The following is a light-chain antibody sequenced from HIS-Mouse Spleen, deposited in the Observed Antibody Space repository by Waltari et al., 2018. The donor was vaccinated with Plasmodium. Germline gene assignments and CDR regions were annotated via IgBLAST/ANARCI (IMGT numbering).Light chain of an antibody. CDR1: QDISNY. V-gene: IGKV1-33*01. J-gene: IGKJ3*01. Sequence: DIQMTQSPSSLSASVGDRVTITCQASQDISNYLNWYQQKPGKAPKLLIYDASNLETGVPSRFSGSGSVTDFTFTISSLQPVDIATYYCQQYDNLPPLFTFGPGTKVDIK. CDR2: DAS. CDR3: QQYDNLPPLFT.